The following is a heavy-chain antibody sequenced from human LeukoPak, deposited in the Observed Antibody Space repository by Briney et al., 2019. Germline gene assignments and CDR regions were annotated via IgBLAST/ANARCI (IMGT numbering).Heavy chain of an antibody. J-gene: IGHJ4*02. CDR1: GYSISSGYY. D-gene: IGHD3-22*01. CDR3: ARHVEITMIVVGRGVFDY. CDR2: IYHSGST. Sequence: SETLSLTCAVYGYSISSGYYWGWIRQPPVKGLEWVGSIYHSGSTYYSPSLKSRVPISVDTSENQFSLKLSSVTAADTDVYYCARHVEITMIVVGRGVFDYWGQGTLVTVSS. V-gene: IGHV4-38-2*01.